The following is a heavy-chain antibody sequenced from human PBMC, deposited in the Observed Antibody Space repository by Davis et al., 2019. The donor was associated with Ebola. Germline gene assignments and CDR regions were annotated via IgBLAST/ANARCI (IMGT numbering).Heavy chain of an antibody. D-gene: IGHD3-10*01. J-gene: IGHJ4*02. CDR1: GFTFSNYA. CDR2: INGSGGRI. CDR3: ASTAVQGLISY. Sequence: GESLKISCAASGFTFSNYAMSWVRQAPGKGLEWVTTINGSGGRIDYAESVKGRFTISRDNAKNSLYLQMNNLRAEDTAVYYCASTAVQGLISYWGQGTLVTVSS. V-gene: IGHV3-23*01.